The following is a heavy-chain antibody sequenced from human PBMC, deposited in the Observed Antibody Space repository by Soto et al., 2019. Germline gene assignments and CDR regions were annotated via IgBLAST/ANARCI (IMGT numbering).Heavy chain of an antibody. CDR1: GFTFSYYW. D-gene: IGHD1-26*01. J-gene: IGHJ3*01. CDR2: IQSDGSST. V-gene: IGHV3-74*01. CDR3: ARWDRGAFDL. Sequence: EVQLVESGGGLVRPGGSLRLSCAASGFTFSYYWMHWVRQAPGKGLVWVSRIQSDGSSTTYADFVKGRFIISRDNARKAVYLQMNGVRVEDTAVYCCARWDRGAFDLWGQGTVVTVSS.